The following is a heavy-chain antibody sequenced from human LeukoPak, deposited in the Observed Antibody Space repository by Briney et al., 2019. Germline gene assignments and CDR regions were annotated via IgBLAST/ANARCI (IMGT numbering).Heavy chain of an antibody. CDR3: ARGLGISYHYYMDA. D-gene: IGHD2/OR15-2a*01. J-gene: IGHJ6*03. V-gene: IGHV1-46*01. CDR2: INPSSGST. CDR1: GYIFTGYY. Sequence: GASVKVSCKASGYIFTGYYMHWVRQAPGQGLEWMGLINPSSGSTSYAHRFKGRVTMTRDMSTSTVYMGLSSLRSEDTAVYYCARGLGISYHYYMDAWGKGTTVTVSS.